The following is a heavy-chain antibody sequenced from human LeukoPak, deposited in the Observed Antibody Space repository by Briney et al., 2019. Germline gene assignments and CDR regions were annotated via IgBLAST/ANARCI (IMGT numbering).Heavy chain of an antibody. V-gene: IGHV1-18*01. J-gene: IGHJ4*02. Sequence: GASVKVSCKASGYTFTSYGISWVRQAPGQGLEWMGWISAYNGNTNYAQKLQGRVTMTTDTSTSTAYMELSSLRSEDTAVYYCARARSTLGELSFIPDYWGQGTLVTVSS. CDR1: GYTFTSYG. D-gene: IGHD3-16*02. CDR2: ISAYNGNT. CDR3: ARARSTLGELSFIPDY.